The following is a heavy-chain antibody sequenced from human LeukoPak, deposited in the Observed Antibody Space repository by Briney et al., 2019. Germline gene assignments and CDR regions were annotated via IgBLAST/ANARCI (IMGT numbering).Heavy chain of an antibody. J-gene: IGHJ4*02. Sequence: SETLSLTCTVSGGSISSSSYYWGWIRQPPGKGLEWIGSIYYSGSTYYNPSLKSRVTISVDTSKNQFSLKLSSVTAADTAVYYCARTLVVPAAGFDYWGQGTLVTVSS. CDR2: IYYSGST. CDR3: ARTLVVPAAGFDY. D-gene: IGHD2-2*01. CDR1: GGSISSSSYY. V-gene: IGHV4-39*01.